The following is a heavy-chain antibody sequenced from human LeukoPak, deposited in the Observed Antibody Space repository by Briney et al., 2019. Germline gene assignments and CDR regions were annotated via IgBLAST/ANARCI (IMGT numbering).Heavy chain of an antibody. D-gene: IGHD3-22*01. Sequence: PGGSLRLSCAASGFTFSSHWMHWVRQAPGKGLLWVSRINSDGSSTSYADSVKGRFTISRDNAKNTLYLQMNSLRAEDTAVYYCARRYYYDSSGYPDYWGQGTLVTVSS. CDR1: GFTFSSHW. V-gene: IGHV3-74*01. J-gene: IGHJ4*02. CDR2: INSDGSST. CDR3: ARRYYYDSSGYPDY.